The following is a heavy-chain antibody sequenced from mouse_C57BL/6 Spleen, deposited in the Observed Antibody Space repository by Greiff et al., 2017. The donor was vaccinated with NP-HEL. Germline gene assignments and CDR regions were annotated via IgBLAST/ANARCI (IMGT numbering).Heavy chain of an antibody. CDR1: GFTFSDYG. CDR3: ARPNSVGAPYAMDY. J-gene: IGHJ4*01. CDR2: ISSGSGTI. D-gene: IGHD1-1*01. V-gene: IGHV5-17*01. Sequence: EVKLVESGGGLVKPGGSLKLSCAASGFTFSDYGMHWVRQAPEKGLEWVAYISSGSGTIYYADTVKGRVTLSRDNAKNTLFLQMTSLRAEDTAMYDCARPNSVGAPYAMDYWGQGTSVTVSS.